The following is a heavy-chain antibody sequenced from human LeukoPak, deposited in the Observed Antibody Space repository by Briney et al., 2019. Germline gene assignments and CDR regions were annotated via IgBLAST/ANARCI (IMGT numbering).Heavy chain of an antibody. CDR2: TYYRSKWYN. CDR3: ARDAGVAMGRGVAYFDY. CDR1: GDSVSSNSAA. D-gene: IGHD3-10*01. Sequence: SQTLSLTCAISGDSVSSNSAAWNWIRQSPSRGLEWLGSTYYRSKWYNDYAVSVKSRITINPDTSKNQFSLQLNSVTPEDTAVYYCARDAGVAMGRGVAYFDYWGQGTLVTVSS. V-gene: IGHV6-1*01. J-gene: IGHJ4*02.